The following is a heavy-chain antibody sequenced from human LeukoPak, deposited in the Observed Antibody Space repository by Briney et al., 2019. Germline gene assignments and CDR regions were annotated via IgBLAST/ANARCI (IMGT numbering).Heavy chain of an antibody. J-gene: IGHJ4*02. CDR1: GFTFSSYA. D-gene: IGHD5-24*01. V-gene: IGHV3-23*01. Sequence: GGSLRLSCVASGFTFSSYAMSWVRQAPGKGLEWVSAISGSGGSTYYADSVKGRFTISRDNSKNTLYLQMNSLRAEDTAVYYCAKDRAGYGNFDYWGQGTLVTVSS. CDR2: ISGSGGST. CDR3: AKDRAGYGNFDY.